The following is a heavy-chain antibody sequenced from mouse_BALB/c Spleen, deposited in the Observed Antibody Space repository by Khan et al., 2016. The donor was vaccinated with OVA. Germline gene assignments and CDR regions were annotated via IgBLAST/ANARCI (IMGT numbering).Heavy chain of an antibody. Sequence: QVQLQQSGAEVVRPGVSVKISCKGSGYTFTDYAMHWVKQSHAKSLEWIGVISTYYGDVDYSQKFKGKATMTVDRSSSIAYMELARLTSEDSAIDFCARGGKFAYWRQVPLVTVSA. CDR2: ISTYYGDV. V-gene: IGHV1S137*01. D-gene: IGHD1-1*02. J-gene: IGHJ3*01. CDR3: ARGGKFAY. CDR1: GYTFTDYA.